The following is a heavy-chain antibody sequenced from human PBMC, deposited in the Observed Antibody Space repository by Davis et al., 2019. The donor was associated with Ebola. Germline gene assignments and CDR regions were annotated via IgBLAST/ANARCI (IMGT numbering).Heavy chain of an antibody. V-gene: IGHV4-59*01. J-gene: IGHJ3*02. CDR1: GGSISSYY. Sequence: PSETLSLTCTVSGGSISSYYWSWIRQPPGKGLERIGYIYYSGTTSYNTSLKSRLTISIDTSKNQFSLKLSSVTAADTAVYYCARDISTTVSAFDIWGQGTMVTVSS. CDR2: IYYSGTT. D-gene: IGHD2/OR15-2a*01. CDR3: ARDISTTVSAFDI.